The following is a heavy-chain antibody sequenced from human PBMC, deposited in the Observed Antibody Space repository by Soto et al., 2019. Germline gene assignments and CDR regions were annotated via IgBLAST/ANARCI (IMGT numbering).Heavy chain of an antibody. CDR2: INPNSGDT. CDR3: AKGGAIVAAGTRVYLYNAMDV. Sequence: QVQLVQSGTEVKRPGDSVKVSCKASGYTFTGYYVHWVRQAPGQGLEWMGWINPNSGDTYHAQRFQGRVTMKRDTSIGTAYMELRGLTSDDTAEYYCAKGGAIVAAGTRVYLYNAMDVWGQGTTVTVSS. CDR1: GYTFTGYY. D-gene: IGHD1-26*01. V-gene: IGHV1-2*02. J-gene: IGHJ6*02.